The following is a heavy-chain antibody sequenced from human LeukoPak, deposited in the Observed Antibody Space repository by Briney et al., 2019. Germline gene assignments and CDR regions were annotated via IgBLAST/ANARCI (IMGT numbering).Heavy chain of an antibody. V-gene: IGHV1-2*02. CDR3: AREGWDQRDTAAFDR. Sequence: ASVKVSCKASGYTFTGYYMHWVRQAPGQGLEWMGWINPNSGGTNYAQKFQGRVTMTRDTSISAVYMELSRLGPDDTAVYYCAREGWDQRDTAAFDRWGQGTLVTVSS. CDR1: GYTFTGYY. D-gene: IGHD6-19*01. CDR2: INPNSGGT. J-gene: IGHJ4*02.